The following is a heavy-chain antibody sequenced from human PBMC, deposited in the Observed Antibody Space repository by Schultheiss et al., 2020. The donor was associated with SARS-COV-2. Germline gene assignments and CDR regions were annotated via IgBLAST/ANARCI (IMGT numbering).Heavy chain of an antibody. V-gene: IGHV4-34*03. CDR1: GGSISSYY. CDR2: SNHSGST. J-gene: IGHJ4*02. CDR3: MVAGRFDY. Sequence: SETLSLTCTVSGGSISSYYWSWIRQPPGKGLEWIGESNHSGSTNYNPSLKSRVTISVDTSKNQFSLKLSSVTAADTAVYYCMVAGRFDYWGQGTLVTVSS. D-gene: IGHD6-19*01.